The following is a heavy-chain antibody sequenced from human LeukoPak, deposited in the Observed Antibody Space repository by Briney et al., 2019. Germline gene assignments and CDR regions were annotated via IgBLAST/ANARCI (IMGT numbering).Heavy chain of an antibody. CDR2: INAYNGNT. CDR3: ARGIQTTVVTAYYFDY. V-gene: IGHV1-18*01. D-gene: IGHD4-23*01. Sequence: ASVTVSCKASGYTFTSYGISWVRQAPGQGLEWMGWINAYNGNTNYAQKLQGRVTMTTDTSTSTAYMELRSLRSDDTAVYYCARGIQTTVVTAYYFDYWGQGTLVTVSS. CDR1: GYTFTSYG. J-gene: IGHJ4*02.